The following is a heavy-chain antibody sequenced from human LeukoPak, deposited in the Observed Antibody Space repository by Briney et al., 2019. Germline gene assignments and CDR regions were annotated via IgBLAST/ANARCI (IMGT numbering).Heavy chain of an antibody. J-gene: IGHJ4*02. CDR2: IYYSGST. V-gene: IGHV4-39*01. D-gene: IGHD3-22*01. CDR3: ARLLLKNYYDSSGYPN. CDR1: GGSISSSSYY. Sequence: PSETLSLTCTVSGGSISSSSYYWGWIRQPPGKGLEWIGSIYYSGSTYYNPSLKSRVTRSVDSSKNQFSLKLSSVTAADTAVYYCARLLLKNYYDSSGYPNWGQGTLVTVSS.